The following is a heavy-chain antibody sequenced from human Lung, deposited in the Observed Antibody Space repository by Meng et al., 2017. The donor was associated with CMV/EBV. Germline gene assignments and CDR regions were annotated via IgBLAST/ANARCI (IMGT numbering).Heavy chain of an antibody. Sequence: QGSRPGVVAPSAALSLTCTGSGSSISSYYWSWIRQPAGKGLEWIGRIYTSGSTNYNPSLKSRVTMSVDTSKNQFSLKLSSVTAADTAVYYCARGSRDEAFQHWGQGTLVTVSS. D-gene: IGHD5-24*01. V-gene: IGHV4-4*07. CDR2: IYTSGST. J-gene: IGHJ1*01. CDR1: GSSISSYY. CDR3: ARGSRDEAFQH.